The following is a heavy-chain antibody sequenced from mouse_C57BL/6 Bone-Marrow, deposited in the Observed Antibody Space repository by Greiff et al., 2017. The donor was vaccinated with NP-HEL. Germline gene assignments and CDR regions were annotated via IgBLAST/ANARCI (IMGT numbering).Heavy chain of an antibody. V-gene: IGHV1-64*01. J-gene: IGHJ2*01. CDR2: IHPNSGST. Sequence: QVQLQQPGAELVKPGASVKLSCKASGYTFTSYWMHWVKQRPGQGLEWIGMIHPNSGSTNYNEKFKSKATLTVDKSSSTAYMQLSSLTSEDSAVYYCARGRIIYDGYPYYFDYWGQGTTLTVSS. CDR1: GYTFTSYW. CDR3: ARGRIIYDGYPYYFDY. D-gene: IGHD2-3*01.